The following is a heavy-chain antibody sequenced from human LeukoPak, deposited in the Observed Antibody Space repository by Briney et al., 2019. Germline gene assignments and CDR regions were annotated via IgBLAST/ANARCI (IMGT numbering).Heavy chain of an antibody. J-gene: IGHJ3*02. CDR1: GFTFSNAW. Sequence: SGGSLRLSCAASGFTFSNAWMSWVRQAPGKGLEWVSYISSSGSTIYYADSVKGRFTISRDNAKNSLYLQMNSLRAEDMALYYCAGASSKDAFDIWGQGTMVTVSS. CDR2: ISSSGSTI. CDR3: AGASSKDAFDI. D-gene: IGHD6-19*01. V-gene: IGHV3-11*01.